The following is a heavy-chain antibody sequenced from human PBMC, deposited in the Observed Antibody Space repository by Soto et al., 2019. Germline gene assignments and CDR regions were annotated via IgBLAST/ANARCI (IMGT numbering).Heavy chain of an antibody. CDR3: AKGRYSSSWYYYYMDV. J-gene: IGHJ6*03. CDR1: GFTFSSYA. V-gene: IGHV3-23*01. CDR2: ISGSGGST. D-gene: IGHD6-13*01. Sequence: GGSLRLSCAASGFTFSSYAMSWVRQAPGKGLEWVSAISGSGGSTYYADSVKGRFTISRDNSKNTLYLQMNSLRAEDTAVYYCAKGRYSSSWYYYYMDVWGKGTTVTVSS.